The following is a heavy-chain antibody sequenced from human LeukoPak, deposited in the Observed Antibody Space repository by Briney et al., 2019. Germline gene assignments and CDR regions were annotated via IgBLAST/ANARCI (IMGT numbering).Heavy chain of an antibody. CDR3: ATRGVPAAIGKNWFDP. CDR1: GGSISSGDYY. V-gene: IGHV4-30-4*08. D-gene: IGHD2-2*01. Sequence: PSQTLSLTCTVSGGSISSGDYYWTWIRQPPGKGLEWIGEINHSGSTNYNPSLKSRVTISVDTSKNQFSLKLSSVTAADTAVYYCATRGVPAAIGKNWFDPWGQGTLVTVSS. J-gene: IGHJ5*02. CDR2: INHSGST.